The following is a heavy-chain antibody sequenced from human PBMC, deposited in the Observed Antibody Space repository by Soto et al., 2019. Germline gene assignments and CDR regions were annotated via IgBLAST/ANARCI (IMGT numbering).Heavy chain of an antibody. V-gene: IGHV3-23*01. J-gene: IGHJ4*02. CDR3: ANGRATYGLLTHDY. CDR1: GFTFSSTA. D-gene: IGHD3-10*01. CDR2: ISGSGFAT. Sequence: EVQLLESGGALVQPGGSLRLSCAGSGFTFSSTAMTWVRQAPGKGLEWVAGISGSGFATYYADSVRGRFTISRDNSRNTLYLQMNSLTAEDTAVYYCANGRATYGLLTHDYWGQGTLVTVSS.